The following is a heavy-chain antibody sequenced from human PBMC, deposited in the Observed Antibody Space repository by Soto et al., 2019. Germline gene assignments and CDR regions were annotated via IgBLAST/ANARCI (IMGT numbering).Heavy chain of an antibody. Sequence: SETLSLTCSVSDGSMNGRSYYWGWMHQPPGKGLEWIASISYIGSTYRNPSLKSRVTISVDTSKNQFSLKLSSVTAADTAVYYCARSIDPWGQGTLVTVSS. V-gene: IGHV4-39*07. CDR1: DGSMNGRSYY. CDR3: ARSIDP. J-gene: IGHJ5*02. CDR2: ISYIGST.